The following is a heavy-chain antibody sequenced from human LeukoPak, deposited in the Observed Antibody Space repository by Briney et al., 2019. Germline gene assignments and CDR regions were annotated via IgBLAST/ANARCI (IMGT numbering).Heavy chain of an antibody. CDR1: GYTFTSYG. Sequence: GASVKVSCKASGYTFTSYGISWVRQAPGQGLEWMGWISAYNGNTNYAQKLQGRVTMTTDTSTNTAYMELRSLRSDDTAVYYCARDREAALPYYFDYWGQGTLVTVSS. D-gene: IGHD2-21*01. V-gene: IGHV1-18*01. CDR2: ISAYNGNT. CDR3: ARDREAALPYYFDY. J-gene: IGHJ4*02.